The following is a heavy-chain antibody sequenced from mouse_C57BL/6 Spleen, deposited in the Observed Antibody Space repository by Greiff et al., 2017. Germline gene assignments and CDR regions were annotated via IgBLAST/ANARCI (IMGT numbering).Heavy chain of an antibody. D-gene: IGHD1-1*01. V-gene: IGHV1-54*01. CDR3: ARIGTTVGYAMDY. CDR2: INPGSGGT. Sequence: QVHVKQSGAELVRPGTSVKVSCKASGYAFTNYLIEWVKQRPGQGLEWIGVINPGSGGTNYNEKFKGKATLTADKSSSTAYMQLSSLTSEDSAVYFCARIGTTVGYAMDYWGQGTSVTVSS. CDR1: GYAFTNYL. J-gene: IGHJ4*01.